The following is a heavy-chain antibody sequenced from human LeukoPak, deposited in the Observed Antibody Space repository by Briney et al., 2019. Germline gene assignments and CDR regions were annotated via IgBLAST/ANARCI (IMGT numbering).Heavy chain of an antibody. Sequence: SETLSLACAVYGGSFSGYYWSWIRQPPGKGLEWIGEINHSGSTNYNPSLKSRVTTSVDTSKNQFSLKLSSVTAADTAVYYCARENYYDSSTFDPWGQGTLVTVSS. CDR2: INHSGST. CDR1: GGSFSGYY. CDR3: ARENYYDSSTFDP. J-gene: IGHJ5*02. V-gene: IGHV4-34*01. D-gene: IGHD3-22*01.